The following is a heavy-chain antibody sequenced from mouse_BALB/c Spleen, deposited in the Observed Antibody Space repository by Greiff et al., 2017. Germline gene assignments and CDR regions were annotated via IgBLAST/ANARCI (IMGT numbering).Heavy chain of an antibody. CDR2: IWSGGST. V-gene: IGHV2-2*02. Sequence: VQLVESGPGLVQPSQSLSITCTVSGFSLTSYGVHWVRQSPGKGLEWLGVIWSGGSTDYNAAFISRLSISKDNSKSQVFFKMNSLQANDTAIYYCARGDTTVVGDWFAYWGQGTLVTVSA. J-gene: IGHJ3*01. D-gene: IGHD1-1*01. CDR3: ARGDTTVVGDWFAY. CDR1: GFSLTSYG.